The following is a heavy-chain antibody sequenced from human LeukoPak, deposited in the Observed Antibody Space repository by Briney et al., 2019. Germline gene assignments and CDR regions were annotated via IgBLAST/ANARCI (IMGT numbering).Heavy chain of an antibody. CDR2: IYSGGGT. J-gene: IGHJ3*02. CDR3: ARAVGVTAIHNAFDI. D-gene: IGHD2-21*02. CDR1: GFTVSSNY. V-gene: IGHV3-66*02. Sequence: GGSLRLSCAASGFTVSSNYMSWVRQAPGKGLEWVSVIYSGGGTDYADSVKGRFAISRDNSKNTLYLQMNSLRAEDTAVYYCARAVGVTAIHNAFDIWGQGTMVTVSS.